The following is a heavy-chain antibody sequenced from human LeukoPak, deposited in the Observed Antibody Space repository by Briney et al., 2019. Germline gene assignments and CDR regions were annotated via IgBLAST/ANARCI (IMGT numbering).Heavy chain of an antibody. Sequence: GGSLRLSCVASGFTFSSYAMSWVRQAPGKGLEWVSGIGGSGGSIFYADSVKGRFTISRDNSRNTMYLQMKSLRAEDTAVYYCVRGLQFFDYWGQGTLVTVSS. CDR1: GFTFSSYA. CDR3: VRGLQFFDY. V-gene: IGHV3-23*01. D-gene: IGHD5-24*01. J-gene: IGHJ4*02. CDR2: IGGSGGSI.